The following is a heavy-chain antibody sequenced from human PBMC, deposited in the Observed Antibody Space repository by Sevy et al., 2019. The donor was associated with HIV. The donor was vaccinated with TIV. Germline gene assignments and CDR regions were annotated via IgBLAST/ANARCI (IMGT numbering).Heavy chain of an antibody. J-gene: IGHJ4*02. CDR1: GFTFSKYW. CDR3: GRETGSSHFDY. D-gene: IGHD3-10*01. Sequence: GGSLRLSCAASGFTFSKYWMSWVRQAPGKGLEWVANINQDGSEKYYVDSVKGRFTISRDNVKNSLYLQMNSLRAEDPAVYYCGRETGSSHFDYWGQGTLVTVSS. V-gene: IGHV3-7*01. CDR2: INQDGSEK.